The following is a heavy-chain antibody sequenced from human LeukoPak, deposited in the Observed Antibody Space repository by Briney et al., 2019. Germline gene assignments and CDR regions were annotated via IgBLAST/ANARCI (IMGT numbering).Heavy chain of an antibody. CDR2: IYSGGST. Sequence: PGGSLGLSCAASGFTVSSNYMSWVRQAPGKGLEWVSVIYSGGSTYYADSVKGRFTISRDNSKNTLYLQMNSLRAEDTAVYYCARWELDYWGQGTLVTVSS. V-gene: IGHV3-53*01. CDR3: ARWELDY. J-gene: IGHJ4*02. D-gene: IGHD1-26*01. CDR1: GFTVSSNY.